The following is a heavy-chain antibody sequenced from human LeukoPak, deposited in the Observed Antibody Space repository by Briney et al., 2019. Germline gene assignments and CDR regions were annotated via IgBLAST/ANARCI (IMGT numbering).Heavy chain of an antibody. D-gene: IGHD6-13*01. J-gene: IGHJ4*02. CDR3: ASEIVAAGTDY. CDR2: IYYSGNT. CDR1: GGSISSTSYY. Sequence: PSETLSLTCSVSGGSISSTSYYWAWIRQPPGKGLEWIGRIYYSGNTYYNPSLKGRVIISVDTSKNQFSLTLSSVTAADRAVYYCASEIVAAGTDYWGQGTLVTVSS. V-gene: IGHV4-39*01.